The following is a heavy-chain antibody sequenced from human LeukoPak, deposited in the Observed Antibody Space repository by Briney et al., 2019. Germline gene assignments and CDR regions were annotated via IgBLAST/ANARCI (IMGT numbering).Heavy chain of an antibody. V-gene: IGHV4-38-2*01. D-gene: IGHD2-2*01. Sequence: SETLSLTCAVSGYSISSGYCWGWIRQPPGKGLEWIGSIYHSGSTYYNPSLKSRVTISVDTSKNQFSLKLSSVTAADTAVYYCARHSDIVVVPAATNTDYWGQGTLVTVSS. J-gene: IGHJ4*02. CDR2: IYHSGST. CDR1: GYSISSGYC. CDR3: ARHSDIVVVPAATNTDY.